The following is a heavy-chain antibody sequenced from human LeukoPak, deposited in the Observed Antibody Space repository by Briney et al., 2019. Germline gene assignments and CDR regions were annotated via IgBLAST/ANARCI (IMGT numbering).Heavy chain of an antibody. CDR3: AKDWSSTSYYGSGSYDY. CDR2: SSGSGGNT. J-gene: IGHJ4*02. Sequence: PGGSLRLSCAASGFTFSSYAMTWVRQDPGKGLELVSVSSGSGGNTYYADSVKGRFTISRDNSKNTLYLQMHSLRAEDTAVYYCAKDWSSTSYYGSGSYDYWGQGTLVTVSS. CDR1: GFTFSSYA. V-gene: IGHV3-23*01. D-gene: IGHD3-10*01.